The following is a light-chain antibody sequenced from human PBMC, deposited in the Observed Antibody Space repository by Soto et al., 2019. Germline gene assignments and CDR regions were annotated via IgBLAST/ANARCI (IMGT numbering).Light chain of an antibody. CDR2: DAS. J-gene: IGKJ4*01. CDR3: QQFSSYPLT. Sequence: EIVMTQSPATLSVSPGERATLSCRASQSVSSNLAWYQQKPGQAPRLLIYDASSRATGIPDRFSGGGSGTDFTLTISRLEPEDFAVYYCQQFSSYPLTFGGGTRWIS. V-gene: IGKV3-20*01. CDR1: QSVSSN.